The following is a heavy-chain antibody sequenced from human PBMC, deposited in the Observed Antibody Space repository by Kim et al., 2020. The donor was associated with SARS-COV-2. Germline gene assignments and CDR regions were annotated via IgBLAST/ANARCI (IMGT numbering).Heavy chain of an antibody. CDR2: LYTGGGT. CDR1: GLTVRSPY. CDR3: VSGRTY. V-gene: IGHV3-66*01. J-gene: IGHJ4*02. Sequence: GGSLRLSCAVSGLTVRSPYTSWVRQSPEKGLEWVSVLYTGGGTFHRDSVKGRFIISRDNSNNTVYLQMTNLRVEDTAVYYCVSGRTYWGQGKLVSVSS.